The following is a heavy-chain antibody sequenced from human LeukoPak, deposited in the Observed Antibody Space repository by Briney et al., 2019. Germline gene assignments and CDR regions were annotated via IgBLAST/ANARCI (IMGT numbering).Heavy chain of an antibody. CDR1: GGSFSGYY. Sequence: SETLSLTCAVYGGSFSGYYWSWIRQPPGKGLEWIGEINHSGSTNYNPSLKSRVTISVDTSKDQFSLKLSSVTAADTAVYYCAVCGAYCGGVGYWGQGTLVTVSS. J-gene: IGHJ4*02. V-gene: IGHV4-34*01. CDR2: INHSGST. D-gene: IGHD2-21*01. CDR3: AVCGAYCGGVGY.